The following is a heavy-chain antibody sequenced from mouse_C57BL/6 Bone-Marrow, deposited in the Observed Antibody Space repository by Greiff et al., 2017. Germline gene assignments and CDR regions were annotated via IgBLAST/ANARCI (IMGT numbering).Heavy chain of an antibody. Sequence: VQLQQSGAELARPGASVKLSCKASGYTFTSYGLRWVKQRTGQGLEWIGEIYPRSGSTYYNEKFKGKATLTADTSSSTAYMELRSLTSKDSAVWFCASAEYYYYDWCAYWGQGTLVTVST. V-gene: IGHV1-81*01. CDR2: IYPRSGST. CDR1: GYTFTSYG. J-gene: IGHJ3*01. D-gene: IGHD2-4*01. CDR3: ASAEYYYYDWCAY.